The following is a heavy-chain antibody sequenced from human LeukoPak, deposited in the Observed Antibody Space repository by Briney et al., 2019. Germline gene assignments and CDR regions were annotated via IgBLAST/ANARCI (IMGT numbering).Heavy chain of an antibody. CDR2: IYYSGSP. D-gene: IGHD3-16*01. CDR1: VGSISSGGYY. V-gene: IGHV4-31*03. Sequence: PSQTLSLTCTVSVGSISSGGYYWSWIRQHPGKGLEWIGYIYYSGSPYYNTSLKTRATISVDTSKNQFSLKRSSVAAAARASYCCARDSEGGCFDPLGQGALFTVSS. J-gene: IGHJ5*02. CDR3: ARDSEGGCFDP.